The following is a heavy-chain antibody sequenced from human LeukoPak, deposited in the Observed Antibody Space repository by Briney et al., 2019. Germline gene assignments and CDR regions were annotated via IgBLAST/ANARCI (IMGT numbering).Heavy chain of an antibody. V-gene: IGHV1-69*02. Sequence: SVKVSCKASGGTFSSYTISWVRQAPGQGLEWMGRIIPILGIANYAQKFQGRVTITADKSTSTAYMELSSLRSEDTAVYYCTSERLGYYYMDVWGKGTTVTVSS. CDR3: TSERLGYYYMDV. CDR1: GGTFSSYT. D-gene: IGHD1-1*01. CDR2: IIPILGIA. J-gene: IGHJ6*03.